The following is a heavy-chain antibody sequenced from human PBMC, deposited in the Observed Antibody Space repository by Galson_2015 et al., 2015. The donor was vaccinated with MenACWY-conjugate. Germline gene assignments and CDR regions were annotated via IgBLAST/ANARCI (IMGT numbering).Heavy chain of an antibody. V-gene: IGHV4-4*02. CDR3: ARNAYYCMDV. J-gene: IGHJ6*03. Sequence: ETLSLPCAVSGASISNDNWWSWVRHPPGEGLEWIGEVLHSGRTTYNPSLQSRVTISVDKSKNQFSLKLNSVTAADTAVYYCARNAYYCMDVWGKGTTVSVSS. D-gene: IGHD1-1*01. CDR2: VLHSGRT. CDR1: GASISNDNW.